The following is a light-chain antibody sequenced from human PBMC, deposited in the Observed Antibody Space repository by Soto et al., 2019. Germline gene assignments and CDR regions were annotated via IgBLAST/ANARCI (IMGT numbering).Light chain of an antibody. Sequence: SYELTQPPSVSVAPGQPAEISCGGANIESTGVHWYQQKPGQAPVLGVYDDSDRPSEIPERFSGSISGNTATLTISRVEAGDEADYYCQVWHSGSDQYVFGAGNKLTVL. CDR3: QVWHSGSDQYV. J-gene: IGLJ1*01. CDR2: DDS. V-gene: IGLV3-21*02. CDR1: NIESTG.